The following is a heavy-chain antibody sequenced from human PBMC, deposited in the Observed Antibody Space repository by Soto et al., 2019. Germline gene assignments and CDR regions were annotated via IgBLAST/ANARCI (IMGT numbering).Heavy chain of an antibody. CDR3: ARHYRRDGPDP. CDR2: IYYSCST. V-gene: IGHV4-39*01. D-gene: IGHD3-16*02. Sequence: PSETLSLTCTVSGGSISSSSYYWGWIRQPPGKGLEWIGSIYYSCSTYYNPSLKSLVTLFVYTSKILFSLKLSSVSAADTAVYYCARHYRRDGPDPWGQGTLVTVSS. J-gene: IGHJ5*02. CDR1: GGSISSSSYY.